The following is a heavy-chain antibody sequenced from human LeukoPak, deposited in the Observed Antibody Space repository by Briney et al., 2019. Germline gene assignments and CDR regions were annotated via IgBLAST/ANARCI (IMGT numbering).Heavy chain of an antibody. D-gene: IGHD1-7*01. J-gene: IGHJ5*02. CDR3: ARRSGFNWNYASWFDP. Sequence: ASVKVSCKASGGTFSSYAISWVRQAPGQGLEWMGGIIPIFGTANYAQKFQGRVAITTDESTSTAYMELSSLRSEDTAVYYCARRSGFNWNYASWFDPWGQGTLVTVSS. V-gene: IGHV1-69*05. CDR2: IIPIFGTA. CDR1: GGTFSSYA.